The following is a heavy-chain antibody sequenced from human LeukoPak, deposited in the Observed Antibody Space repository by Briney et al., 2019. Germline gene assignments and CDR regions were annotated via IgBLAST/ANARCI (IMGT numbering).Heavy chain of an antibody. CDR1: GGSFSGYY. CDR2: INHSGST. V-gene: IGHV4-34*01. CDR3: ARGDDSSGYWDYYFDY. D-gene: IGHD3-22*01. Sequence: PSEILSLTCAVYGGSFSGYYWNWIRQPPGKGLEWIGEINHSGSTNYNPSLKSRVTISVDTSKNQFSLKLSSVTAADTAVYYCARGDDSSGYWDYYFDYWGQGTLVTVSS. J-gene: IGHJ4*02.